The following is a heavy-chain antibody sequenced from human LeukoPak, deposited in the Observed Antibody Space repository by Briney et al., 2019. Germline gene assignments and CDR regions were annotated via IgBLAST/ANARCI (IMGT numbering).Heavy chain of an antibody. J-gene: IGHJ6*03. CDR3: ARGGGDYYYYYMDV. D-gene: IGHD3-16*01. Sequence: SETLSLTCTVSGGSISSYYWSWIRQPAGKGLEWIGRIYTSGSTNYNPSLKSRVTISVDTSKNQFSLKLNSVTAADTAVYYCARGGGDYYYYYMDVWGKGTTVTISS. V-gene: IGHV4-4*07. CDR1: GGSISSYY. CDR2: IYTSGST.